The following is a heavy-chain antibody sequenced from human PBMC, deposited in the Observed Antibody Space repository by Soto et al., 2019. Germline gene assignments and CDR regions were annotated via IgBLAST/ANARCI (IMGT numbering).Heavy chain of an antibody. CDR3: ARMASFGSLNWFDP. CDR2: MNPGSGDT. V-gene: IGHV1-8*01. D-gene: IGHD5-18*01. J-gene: IGHJ5*02. Sequence: GASVKVSCKASGYIFTNNDVSWVRQATGQGLEWMEWMNPGSGDTGYAQKFQGRVTMTRNISIATAYMELSSLRADDTAIYYCARMASFGSLNWFDPWGQGTLVTVSS. CDR1: GYIFTNND.